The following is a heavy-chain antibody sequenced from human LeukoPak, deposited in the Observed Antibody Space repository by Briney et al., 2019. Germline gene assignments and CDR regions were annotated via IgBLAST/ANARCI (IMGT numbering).Heavy chain of an antibody. CDR3: ARSPSKLVPFDY. CDR2: INHSGST. D-gene: IGHD3-3*02. V-gene: IGHV4-34*01. J-gene: IGHJ4*02. Sequence: PETLSLTCAVYGGSFSGYYWSWIRQPPGKGLEWIGEINHSGSTNYNPSLKSRVTISVDTSKNQFSLKLSSVTAADTAVYYCARSPSKLVPFDYWGQGTLVTVSS. CDR1: GGSFSGYY.